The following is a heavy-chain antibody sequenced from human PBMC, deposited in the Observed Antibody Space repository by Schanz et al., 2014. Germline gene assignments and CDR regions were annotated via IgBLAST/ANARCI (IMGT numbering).Heavy chain of an antibody. CDR2: LSGSGGST. V-gene: IGHV3-23*01. J-gene: IGHJ6*02. CDR1: GFTFSSYA. Sequence: EVQLLESGGGLVQPGGSLRLSCAASGFTFSSYAMSWVRQAPGKGLEWVSALSGSGGSTYYADSVKGRFTISRDNSKNTLYLQMNSLRADDTAVFYCAKGMGYCSGGTCYDCYYYGLDVWGQGTTVTVSS. CDR3: AKGMGYCSGGTCYDCYYYGLDV. D-gene: IGHD2-15*01.